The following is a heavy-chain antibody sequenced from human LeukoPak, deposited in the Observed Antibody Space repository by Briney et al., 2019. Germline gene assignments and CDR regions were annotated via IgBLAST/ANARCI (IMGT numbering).Heavy chain of an antibody. D-gene: IGHD3-16*01. CDR3: SKRRRDYLFLGDWFDP. Sequence: GESLKISCKGSGFTFTEFWIGWARQVPGKGLEWIGIIYLGDSDTPYPPSFHGQVTIPADKSVNSVYLQWSNLKAPDAAIYDCSKRRRDYLFLGDWFDPWGQGTLVTVSS. CDR2: IYLGDSDT. V-gene: IGHV5-51*01. CDR1: GFTFTEFW. J-gene: IGHJ5*02.